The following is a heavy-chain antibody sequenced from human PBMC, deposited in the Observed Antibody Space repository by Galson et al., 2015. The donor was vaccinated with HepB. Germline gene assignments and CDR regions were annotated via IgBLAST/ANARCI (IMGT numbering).Heavy chain of an antibody. D-gene: IGHD6-13*01. V-gene: IGHV3-23*01. Sequence: SLRLSCAAPGFTFNSYAMSWVRQAPGKGPEWVAGISDSGGAYSYRDSVKGRFTISRDNSKNTLYLQLNSLSLEDTAIYYCAKEIAAANGPLFDHWGQGTLVTVSS. J-gene: IGHJ4*02. CDR2: ISDSGGAY. CDR1: GFTFNSYA. CDR3: AKEIAAANGPLFDH.